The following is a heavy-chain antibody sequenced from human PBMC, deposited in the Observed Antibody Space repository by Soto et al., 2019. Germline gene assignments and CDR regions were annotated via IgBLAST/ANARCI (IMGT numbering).Heavy chain of an antibody. V-gene: IGHV1-18*01. D-gene: IGHD2-15*01. J-gene: IGHJ4*02. CDR2: ISAYNGNT. CDR1: GYTFTSYG. Sequence: QVQLVQSGAEVKKPGASVKVSCKASGYTFTSYGITWVRQAPGQGLEWMGWISAYNGNTNYAQKLQGRVTMTTDTSTSTAYMELRSLRSDDTAVYYCARYTGYCSGGSCYSPIYFDYWGQGTLVTVSS. CDR3: ARYTGYCSGGSCYSPIYFDY.